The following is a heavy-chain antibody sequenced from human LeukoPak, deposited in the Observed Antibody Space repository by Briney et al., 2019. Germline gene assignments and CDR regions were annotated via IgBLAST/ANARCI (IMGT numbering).Heavy chain of an antibody. CDR1: GFTFSSYG. J-gene: IGHJ4*02. V-gene: IGHV3-30*03. D-gene: IGHD3-10*01. CDR3: ARDRGSGSYSVDY. Sequence: GRSLRLSCAASGFTFSSYGMHWVRQAPGKGLEWVAVISYDGSNKYYADSVKGRFTISRDNSKNTLYLQMNSLRAEDTAVYYCARDRGSGSYSVDYWGQGTLVTVSS. CDR2: ISYDGSNK.